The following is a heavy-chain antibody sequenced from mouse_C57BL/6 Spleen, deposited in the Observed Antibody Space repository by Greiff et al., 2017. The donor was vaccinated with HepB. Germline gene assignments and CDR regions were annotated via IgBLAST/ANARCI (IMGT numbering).Heavy chain of an antibody. CDR3: AREVRGPWFAY. Sequence: VQLQQSGPELVKPGASVKISCKASGYTFTDYYMNWVKQSHGKSLEWIGDINPNNGGTSYNQKFKGKATLTVDKSSSTAYMELRSLTSEDSAVYYCAREVRGPWFAYWGQGTLVTVSA. CDR2: INPNNGGT. V-gene: IGHV1-26*01. CDR1: GYTFTDYY. D-gene: IGHD1-3*01. J-gene: IGHJ3*01.